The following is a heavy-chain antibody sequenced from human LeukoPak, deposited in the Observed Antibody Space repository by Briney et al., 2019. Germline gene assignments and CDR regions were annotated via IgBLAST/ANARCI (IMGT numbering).Heavy chain of an antibody. CDR3: ARDRYGGNSGEFDY. CDR1: GGSITSYY. J-gene: IGHJ4*02. V-gene: IGHV4-59*01. Sequence: SETLSLTCTVSGGSITSYYWSWIRQSPGKGLEWIGYIYYSGATNYNPTVKSRVTISVDTSKNQFSLKVRSVTAADTAVYYCARDRYGGNSGEFDYWGLGTLVTVSS. CDR2: IYYSGAT. D-gene: IGHD4-23*01.